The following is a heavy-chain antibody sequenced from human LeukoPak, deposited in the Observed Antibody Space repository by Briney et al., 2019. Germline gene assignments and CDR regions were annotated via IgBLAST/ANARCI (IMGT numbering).Heavy chain of an antibody. D-gene: IGHD5-18*01. CDR3: VRVEGIQLWLYYYGMDV. CDR2: ISGSSDI. CDR1: GFTFSSYT. Sequence: GGSLRLSCAASGFTFSSYTMNWVRQAPGKGLEWVSSISGSSDIYYAGSVKGRFTISRDNAKNSLSLQMNSLRAEDTAVYYCVRVEGIQLWLYYYGMDVWGQGTTVTVSS. V-gene: IGHV3-21*01. J-gene: IGHJ6*02.